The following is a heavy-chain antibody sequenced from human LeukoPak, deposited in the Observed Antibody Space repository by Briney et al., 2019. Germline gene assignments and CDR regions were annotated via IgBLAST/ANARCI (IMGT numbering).Heavy chain of an antibody. V-gene: IGHV1-18*04. CDR1: GYTFTTYG. D-gene: IGHD2-2*01. CDR2: IGPYNINT. J-gene: IGHJ5*02. CDR3: ARTRDCSKTNCYVMDP. Sequence: GASVKVSCTAFGYTFTTYGINWVRQARGQGLEWMGWIGPYNINTHYAQKVQGRVTMTTDTSTSTAYMELRSLRSDDTAVYYCARTRDCSKTNCYVMDPWGQGTLVTVSS.